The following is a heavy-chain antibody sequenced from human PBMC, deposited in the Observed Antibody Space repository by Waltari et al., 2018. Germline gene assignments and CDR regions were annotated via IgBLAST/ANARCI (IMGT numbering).Heavy chain of an antibody. J-gene: IGHJ4*02. CDR1: GFTFSSYA. CDR2: IRGSGGST. D-gene: IGHD4-17*01. CDR3: AKDGTLRYDY. Sequence: EVQLLESGGGLVQPGGSLRRSCAASGFTFSSYAMSWVRQAPGKGPDVVSAIRGSGGSTSYADSVNGRFTISRDNSKNTLYLQMNSLRADDTAVYYCAKDGTLRYDYWGQGTLVTVSS. V-gene: IGHV3-23*01.